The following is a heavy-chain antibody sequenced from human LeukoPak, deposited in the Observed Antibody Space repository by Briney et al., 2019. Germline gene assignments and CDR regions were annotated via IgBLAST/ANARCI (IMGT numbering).Heavy chain of an antibody. CDR2: MNPNSGNT. CDR3: ARADYGDYVDYFDY. D-gene: IGHD4-17*01. Sequence: ASVKVSCKASGYTFTSYDITWVRQATGQGREWVGWMNPNSGNTGYAQKFQGRVTMTRNTSISTAYMELSSLRSEDTAVYYCARADYGDYVDYFDYWGQGTLVTVSS. CDR1: GYTFTSYD. V-gene: IGHV1-8*01. J-gene: IGHJ4*02.